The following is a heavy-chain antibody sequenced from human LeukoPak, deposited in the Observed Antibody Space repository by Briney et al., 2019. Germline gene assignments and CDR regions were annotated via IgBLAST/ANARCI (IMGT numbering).Heavy chain of an antibody. J-gene: IGHJ4*02. CDR1: GGSISSSSYY. D-gene: IGHD5-18*01. Sequence: PSETLSLTCTVSGGSISSSSYYWGWIRQPPGEGLEWIGSIYYSGRTYCNPSLRSRVTIPVDTSKNQFSLKLSSVTAADTAVYYCARVHTSMGAYFDYWGQGTLVTVSS. CDR2: IYYSGRT. CDR3: ARVHTSMGAYFDY. V-gene: IGHV4-39*01.